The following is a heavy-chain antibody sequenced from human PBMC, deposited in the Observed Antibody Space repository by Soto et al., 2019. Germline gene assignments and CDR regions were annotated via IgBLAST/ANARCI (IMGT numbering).Heavy chain of an antibody. CDR2: IYYSGST. CDR1: GGSISSYY. V-gene: IGHV4-59*01. Sequence: PSETLSLTCSVSGGSISSYYWSWIRQPPGKGLEWIGYIYYSGSTNYNPSLKSRVTISVDTSKNQFSLKLSSVTAADTAVYYCARLGHMDDCWGQGTQVTVSS. J-gene: IGHJ4*02. D-gene: IGHD2-21*01. CDR3: ARLGHMDDC.